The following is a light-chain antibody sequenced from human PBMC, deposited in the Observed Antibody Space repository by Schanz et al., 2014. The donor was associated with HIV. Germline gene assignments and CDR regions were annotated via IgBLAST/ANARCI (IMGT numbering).Light chain of an antibody. CDR1: QTIYSW. V-gene: IGKV1-5*03. CDR2: QAS. Sequence: DIQMTQSPSTLSASVGDRVTITCRASQTIYSWLAWYQQKPGRAPNLLIYQASTLETVVPSRFSGSGSGTDFTLTINSLQPDDFAPYYCQQSNTFPYTFGQGTKLEIK. J-gene: IGKJ2*01. CDR3: QQSNTFPYT.